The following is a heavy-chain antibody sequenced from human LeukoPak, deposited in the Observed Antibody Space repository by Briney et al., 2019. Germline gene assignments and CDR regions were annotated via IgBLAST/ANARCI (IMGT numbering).Heavy chain of an antibody. D-gene: IGHD6-19*01. CDR2: ISYDGSNK. J-gene: IGHJ4*02. Sequence: HPGGSLRLSCAASGFTFSSYAMHWVRQAPGKGLEWVAVISYDGSNKHYADSVKGRFTISRDNSKNTLYLQMNSLRAEDTAVYYCARDPAGQHYFDYWGQGTLVTVSS. CDR1: GFTFSSYA. CDR3: ARDPAGQHYFDY. V-gene: IGHV3-30*04.